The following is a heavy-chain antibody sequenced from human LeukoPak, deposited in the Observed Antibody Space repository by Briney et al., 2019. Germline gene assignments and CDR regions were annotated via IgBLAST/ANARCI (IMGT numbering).Heavy chain of an antibody. CDR1: GGSFSGYY. CDR2: INHSGST. V-gene: IGHV4-34*01. CDR3: ARGEASYYFDS. J-gene: IGHJ4*02. Sequence: SETLSLTCAVYGGSFSGYYWGWIRQPPGRGLVWIGEINHSGSTNYNPSLKSRVTISVDTSKNQFSLKLSSVTAADTAVYYCARGEASYYFDSWGQGTLVTVSS. D-gene: IGHD2-21*01.